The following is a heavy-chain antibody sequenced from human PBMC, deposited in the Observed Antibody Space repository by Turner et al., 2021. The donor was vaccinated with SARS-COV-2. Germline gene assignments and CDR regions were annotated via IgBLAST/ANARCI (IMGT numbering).Heavy chain of an antibody. D-gene: IGHD4-4*01. CDR3: AKGYSPDY. CDR1: GFPFNSDA. CDR2: ISGSGGST. J-gene: IGHJ4*02. Sequence: EVQLLESGGGLVQPGGSLRLSCAASGFPFNSDAMSWVRQAPGKGLDWVSAISGSGGSTYYADSVKGRFTISRDNSKNTLYLQMNSLRAEDTAVYYCAKGYSPDYWGQGTLVTVSS. V-gene: IGHV3-23*01.